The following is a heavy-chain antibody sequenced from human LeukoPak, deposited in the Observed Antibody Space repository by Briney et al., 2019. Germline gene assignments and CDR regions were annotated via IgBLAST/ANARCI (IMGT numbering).Heavy chain of an antibody. CDR2: IRYSGST. CDR1: GGSISNYY. J-gene: IGHJ5*02. Sequence: SETLSLTCTVTGGSISNYYWSWLRQPPGKGLEWIGHIRYSGSTNYNPSLKSRVTISVDTSKNQFSLKLSSVTAADTAVYYCARGGILTGTNWFDPWGQGTLVTVSS. CDR3: ARGGILTGTNWFDP. D-gene: IGHD1-7*01. V-gene: IGHV4-59*01.